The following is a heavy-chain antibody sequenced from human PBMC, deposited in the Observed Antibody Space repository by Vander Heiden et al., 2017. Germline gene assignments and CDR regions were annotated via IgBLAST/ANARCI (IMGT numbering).Heavy chain of an antibody. D-gene: IGHD4-17*01. CDR3: ARDLYGDYVFDY. Sequence: EVQLVESGGGLVKPGGSLRLSCAASAFPFSSYSMNWGRQAPGKGLEWVSSISSSSSYIYYADSVKGRFTISRDNAKNSLYLQMNSLRAEDTAVYYCARDLYGDYVFDYWGQGTLVTVSS. CDR1: AFPFSSYS. CDR2: ISSSSSYI. J-gene: IGHJ4*02. V-gene: IGHV3-21*01.